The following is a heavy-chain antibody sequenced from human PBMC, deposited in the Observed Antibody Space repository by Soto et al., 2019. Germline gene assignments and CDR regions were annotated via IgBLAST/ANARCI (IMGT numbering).Heavy chain of an antibody. V-gene: IGHV1-69*13. J-gene: IGHJ6*02. Sequence: SVEVSCKASGGPFSSYAISWVRQAPGQGLEWMGGIIPIFGTANYAQKFQGRVTITADESTSTAYMELSGLRSEDTAVYYCARDPKDYDFWSGYSLDGMDVWGQGTTVTVSS. D-gene: IGHD3-3*01. CDR2: IIPIFGTA. CDR3: ARDPKDYDFWSGYSLDGMDV. CDR1: GGPFSSYA.